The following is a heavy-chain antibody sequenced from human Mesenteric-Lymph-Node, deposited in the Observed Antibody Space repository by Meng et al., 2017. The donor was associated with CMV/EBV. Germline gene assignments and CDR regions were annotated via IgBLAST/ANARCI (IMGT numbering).Heavy chain of an antibody. V-gene: IGHV1-69*10. Sequence: SAKVSCKASGGTFNSYVISWVRQAPGQGLEWMGAIIPILGKPNYAQKFQGRVTITADKSTSKVYMELSSLRTEDTAVYYCAKMVLEDCSGTTCRGGYWGQGTLVTVSS. D-gene: IGHD2-2*01. CDR2: IIPILGKP. J-gene: IGHJ4*02. CDR1: GGTFNSYV. CDR3: AKMVLEDCSGTTCRGGY.